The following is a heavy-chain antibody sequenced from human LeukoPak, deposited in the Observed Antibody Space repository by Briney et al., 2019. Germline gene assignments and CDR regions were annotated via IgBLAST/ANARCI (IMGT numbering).Heavy chain of an antibody. Sequence: GASVKVSCKASGGTFSSYAISWVRQAPGQGLEWMGGIIPIFGTANYAQKFQGRVTITADESTSTAYMELSSLRSEDAAVYYCARDRQQLVLWWFDPWGQGTLVTVSS. D-gene: IGHD6-13*01. CDR1: GGTFSSYA. V-gene: IGHV1-69*13. CDR3: ARDRQQLVLWWFDP. J-gene: IGHJ5*02. CDR2: IIPIFGTA.